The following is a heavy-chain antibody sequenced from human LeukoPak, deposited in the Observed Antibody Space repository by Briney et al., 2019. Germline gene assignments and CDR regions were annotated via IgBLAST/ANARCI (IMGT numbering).Heavy chain of an antibody. D-gene: IGHD3-10*01. J-gene: IGHJ5*02. Sequence: SETLSLTCTVSGGSIRSYYWTWIRQPPGKGLEWIGYVYYSGSTNYNPSLKSRVTISIDTSKRQFSLKLSSVTAADTAVYYCASVYYYGSGTYPDNWFDPWGQGTLVTVSS. CDR3: ASVYYYGSGTYPDNWFDP. V-gene: IGHV4-59*01. CDR1: GGSIRSYY. CDR2: VYYSGST.